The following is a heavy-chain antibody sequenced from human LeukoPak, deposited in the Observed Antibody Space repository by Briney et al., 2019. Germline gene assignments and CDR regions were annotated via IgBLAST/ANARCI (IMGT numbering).Heavy chain of an antibody. CDR2: IYPGDSDT. CDR3: AGLRTGYYGSGSYLDYY. Sequence: GESLKISCKGSGYSFTSYWIGWVRQMPGKGLEWMGVIYPGDSDTRYSPSFQGQVTISADKSISTAYLQWSSLKASDTAMYYCAGLRTGYYGSGSYLDYYWGQGTLVTVSS. J-gene: IGHJ4*02. V-gene: IGHV5-51*01. D-gene: IGHD3-10*01. CDR1: GYSFTSYW.